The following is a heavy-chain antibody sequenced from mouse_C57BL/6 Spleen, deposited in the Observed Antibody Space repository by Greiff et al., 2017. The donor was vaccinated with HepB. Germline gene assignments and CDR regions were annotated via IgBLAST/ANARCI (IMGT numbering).Heavy chain of an antibody. V-gene: IGHV14-4*01. J-gene: IGHJ2*01. D-gene: IGHD2-1*01. CDR3: TVISLDDY. CDR1: GFNIKDDY. CDR2: IDPENGDT. Sequence: EVQLQQSGAELVRPGASVKLSCTASGFNIKDDYMHWVKQRPEQGLEWIGWIDPENGDTEYASKFQGKATITADTSSNTAYLQLSSLTSEDTAVYYCTVISLDDYWGQGTTLTVSS.